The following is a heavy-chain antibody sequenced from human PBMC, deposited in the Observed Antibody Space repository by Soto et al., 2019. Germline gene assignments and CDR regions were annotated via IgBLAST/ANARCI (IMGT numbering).Heavy chain of an antibody. Sequence: EVQLVESGGGLVQPGGSLRLSCAASGFTFRSYSMNWVRQAPGKGLEWISYISSSRSTIYYADSVKGRFTISRDNAENSLYLQMNSLRDEDTAVYYCARADAQYSRTWYGPYFYYYGLDVWGQGTTVTVSS. CDR3: ARADAQYSRTWYGPYFYYYGLDV. CDR2: ISSSRSTI. V-gene: IGHV3-48*02. J-gene: IGHJ6*02. D-gene: IGHD6-13*01. CDR1: GFTFRSYS.